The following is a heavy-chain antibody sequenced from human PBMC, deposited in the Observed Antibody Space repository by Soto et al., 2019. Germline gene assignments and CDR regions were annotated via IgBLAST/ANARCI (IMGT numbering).Heavy chain of an antibody. CDR3: VRDLGSRDLGP. Sequence: QAQLVESGGGVVQPGGSLRLSCVASGFSLYSYVIHWVRQTPGKGLQWVAVISIDGTRTYYADSVKGRFTVSRDNSKNTQYLQMYGLKIEDTANYYCVRDLGSRDLGPWGQGTLVTVSS. CDR1: GFSLYSYV. CDR2: ISIDGTRT. V-gene: IGHV3-30*01. D-gene: IGHD2-21*02. J-gene: IGHJ5*02.